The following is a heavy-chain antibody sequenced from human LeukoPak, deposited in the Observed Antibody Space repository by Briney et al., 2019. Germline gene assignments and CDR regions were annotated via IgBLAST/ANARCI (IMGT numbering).Heavy chain of an antibody. CDR2: INAGNGNI. D-gene: IGHD2-2*01. J-gene: IGHJ6*02. V-gene: IGHV1-3*01. CDR1: GHASTTYA. CDR3: ARGYCSSTSCYMDV. Sequence: ASVKVSCKASGHASTTYAIHWVRQAPGQGLEWMGWINAGNGNIKYSQKFQGRVTITGDTSASTAYMELSSLRSEDTAVYYCARGYCSSTSCYMDVWGQGTTVT.